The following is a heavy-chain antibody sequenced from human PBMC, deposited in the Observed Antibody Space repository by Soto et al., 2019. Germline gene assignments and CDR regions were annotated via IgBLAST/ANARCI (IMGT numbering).Heavy chain of an antibody. CDR2: IYHSGST. J-gene: IGHJ5*02. Sequence: PSETLSLTCTVSGGSISSSSYYWGWIRQPPGKGLEWIGSIYHSGSTNYNPSLKSRVTISVDTSKNQFSLKLSSVTAADTAVYYCARGRYGGRDRITMVRGVITKRGSWFDPWGQGTLVTVSS. V-gene: IGHV4-39*07. CDR3: ARGRYGGRDRITMVRGVITKRGSWFDP. CDR1: GGSISSSSYY. D-gene: IGHD3-10*01.